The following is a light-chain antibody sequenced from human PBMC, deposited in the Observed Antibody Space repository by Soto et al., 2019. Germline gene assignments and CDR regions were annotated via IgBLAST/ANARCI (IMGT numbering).Light chain of an antibody. Sequence: DIQMTQSPSSLSASVGDRVTITCRASQSISSYLNWYQQKPGKAPKLLIYAASSLQSGVPSRFSGSGSGTDFTLTISSVQPEDFATYYCQQSYSTPGTFGQGTKVEIK. CDR3: QQSYSTPGT. CDR1: QSISSY. V-gene: IGKV1-39*01. J-gene: IGKJ1*01. CDR2: AAS.